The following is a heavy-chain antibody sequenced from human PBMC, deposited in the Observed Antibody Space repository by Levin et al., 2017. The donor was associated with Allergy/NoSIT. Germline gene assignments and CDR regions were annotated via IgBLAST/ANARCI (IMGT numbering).Heavy chain of an antibody. D-gene: IGHD6-13*01. V-gene: IGHV5-51*01. Sequence: GGSLRLSCKGSGYSFSSYWIGWVRQMPGKGLEWMGIIYPGDSESRYSPSFQGQVTLSADKSISTAYLQWSSLKASDTAMYYCARRSKIAAVGIDYWGQGTLVTVSS. CDR3: ARRSKIAAVGIDY. CDR1: GYSFSSYW. CDR2: IYPGDSES. J-gene: IGHJ4*02.